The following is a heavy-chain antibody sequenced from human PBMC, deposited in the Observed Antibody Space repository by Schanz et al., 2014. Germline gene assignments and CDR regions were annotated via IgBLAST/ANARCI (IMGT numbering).Heavy chain of an antibody. J-gene: IGHJ4*02. CDR3: ARGRGFYDY. CDR1: GGTFSSYT. CDR2: IIPVLNIA. Sequence: QVQLVQSGAEVKKPGSSVKVSCTASGGTFSSYTISWVRQAPGQGLEWMGKIIPVLNIATYAQRFQGRVSITADTSTNTAYMELSSLTSEDTAVHYCARGRGFYDYWGQGTLVTVSS. V-gene: IGHV1-69*02. D-gene: IGHD3-10*01.